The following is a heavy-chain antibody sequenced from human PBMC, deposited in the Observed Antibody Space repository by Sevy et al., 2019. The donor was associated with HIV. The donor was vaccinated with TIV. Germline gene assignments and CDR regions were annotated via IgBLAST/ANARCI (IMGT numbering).Heavy chain of an antibody. V-gene: IGHV3-48*03. CDR2: ISSIGNTI. CDR1: GFTLTSYE. CDR3: ARRGTFRFSDAFDI. D-gene: IGHD1-7*01. Sequence: GGCLRLSCEASGFTLTSYEMNCVRQAPGKGLEWVSYISSIGNTIYYADSVKGRFTISRDKAKKSVYLQMNSLRADDTAVYFCARRGTFRFSDAFDIWGQGTMVTVSS. J-gene: IGHJ3*02.